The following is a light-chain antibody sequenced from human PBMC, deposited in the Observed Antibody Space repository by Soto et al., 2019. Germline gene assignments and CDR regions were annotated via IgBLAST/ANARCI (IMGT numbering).Light chain of an antibody. V-gene: IGKV1-33*01. CDR2: DAS. CDR1: QSISSY. CDR3: QQYDNLSIT. Sequence: DIQMTQSPYSLSASVGDRVTITCRASQSISSYLNWYQQKPGKAPKLLIYDASNLETGAPSRFSGGGSGTDFTFTISSLQPEDIGIYYCQQYDNLSITFGQGTRLEIK. J-gene: IGKJ5*01.